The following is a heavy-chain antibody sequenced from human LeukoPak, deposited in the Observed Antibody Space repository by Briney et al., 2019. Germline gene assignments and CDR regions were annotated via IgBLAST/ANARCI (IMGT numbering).Heavy chain of an antibody. CDR2: IYYSGST. V-gene: IGHV4-59*01. D-gene: IGHD6-6*01. CDR1: GGSISSYY. CDR3: AGSKQLGPRFKLDY. J-gene: IGHJ4*02. Sequence: PSETLSLTCTVSGGSISSYYWSWIRQPPGKGLEWIGYIYYSGSTNYNPSLKSRVTISVDTSKNQFSLKLSSVTAADTAVYYCAGSKQLGPRFKLDYWGQGTLVTVSS.